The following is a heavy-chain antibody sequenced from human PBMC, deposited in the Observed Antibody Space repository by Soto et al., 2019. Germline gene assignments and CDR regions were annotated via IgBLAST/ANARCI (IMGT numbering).Heavy chain of an antibody. CDR2: IVPIVDTS. Sequence: QVQLVQSGAEVRQPASSVKVSCKTSGGTFSSYAISWVRQAPGQGLEWMGGIVPIVDTSTYAQKFQGRVTITADESTSTGDRELSSLRSDDTAVYYCVRVVAIPGYPDNWGQGTLVTVSS. D-gene: IGHD5-12*01. CDR1: GGTFSSYA. V-gene: IGHV1-69*12. CDR3: VRVVAIPGYPDN. J-gene: IGHJ4*02.